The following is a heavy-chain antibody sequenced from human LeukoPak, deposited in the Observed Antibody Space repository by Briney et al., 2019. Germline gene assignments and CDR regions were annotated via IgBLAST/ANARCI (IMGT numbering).Heavy chain of an antibody. V-gene: IGHV4-59*01. CDR1: GDSITNYY. J-gene: IGHJ6*03. Sequence: SETLSLTCTVSGDSITNYYWNWIRQPPGKGLEWIGYAYHSGITSYNPSLKSRVTTSIDTSKNQFSLKLNSVTAADTAVYYCARFASWAGAHFYYYMDVWVKGTTVTVSS. CDR2: AYHSGIT. CDR3: ARFASWAGAHFYYYMDV. D-gene: IGHD2/OR15-2a*01.